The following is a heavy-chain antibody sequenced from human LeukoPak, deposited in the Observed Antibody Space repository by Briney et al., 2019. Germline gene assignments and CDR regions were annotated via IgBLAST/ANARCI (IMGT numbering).Heavy chain of an antibody. V-gene: IGHV1-8*01. CDR2: MNPNSGNT. D-gene: IGHD5-18*01. Sequence: GASVKVSCKASGYTFTSYDINWVRQATGQGLEWMGWMNPNSGNTGYAQKFQGRVTMTRDTSTSTVYMELSSLRSEDTAVYYCARVIVDTASDYWGQGTLVTVSS. CDR3: ARVIVDTASDY. J-gene: IGHJ4*02. CDR1: GYTFTSYD.